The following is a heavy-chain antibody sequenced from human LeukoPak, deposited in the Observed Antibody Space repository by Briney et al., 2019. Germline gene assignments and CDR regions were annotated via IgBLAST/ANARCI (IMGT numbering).Heavy chain of an antibody. D-gene: IGHD6-19*01. CDR3: AAYSSGWQGDAFDI. CDR1: GYTFTGYY. CDR2: INPNSGGT. V-gene: IGHV1-2*02. Sequence: GASVKVSCKASGYTFTGYYMHWVRQAPGQGLEWMGWINPNSGGTNYAQKFQGRVTMTRVTSISTAYMELSRLRSDDTAVYYCAAYSSGWQGDAFDIWGQGTMVTVSS. J-gene: IGHJ3*02.